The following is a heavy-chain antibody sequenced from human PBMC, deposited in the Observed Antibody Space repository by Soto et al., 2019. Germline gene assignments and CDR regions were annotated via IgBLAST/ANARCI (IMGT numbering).Heavy chain of an antibody. J-gene: IGHJ6*02. CDR3: ARDGHGMDV. Sequence: SETLSLTCTVSGGSVSTGSYDWSWIRQPPGKGLEWIGKIFFTGSAHYNPSLRNRVTMSVDTSKDQFSPTLTSVTAAETAVYYCARDGHGMDVWGQGTTVTVSS. CDR2: IFFTGSA. V-gene: IGHV4-61*01. CDR1: GGSVSTGSYD.